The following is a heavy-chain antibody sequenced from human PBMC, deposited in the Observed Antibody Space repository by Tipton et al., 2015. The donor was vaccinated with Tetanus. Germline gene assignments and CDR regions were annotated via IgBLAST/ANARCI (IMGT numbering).Heavy chain of an antibody. D-gene: IGHD3-10*01. CDR1: GGSMSTGGHY. CDR3: ARLREVVSRSGWAFAY. CDR2: LTYSGRT. J-gene: IGHJ4*02. V-gene: IGHV4-39*02. Sequence: TLSLTCIVSGGSMSTGGHYGAWVRQSPGQGLEWIGSLTYSGRTYYNPSLKSRVSMAVDTSRKDFSVRLRSVTAADTAVYFCARLREVVSRSGWAFAYWGQGILVTVSS.